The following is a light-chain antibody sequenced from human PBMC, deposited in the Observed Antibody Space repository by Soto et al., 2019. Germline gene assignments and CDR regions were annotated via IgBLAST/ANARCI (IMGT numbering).Light chain of an antibody. CDR3: QQYGSAPHT. V-gene: IGKV3-20*01. CDR2: GAS. J-gene: IGKJ2*01. CDR1: ESVIASY. Sequence: EIVLTQSPGTLSLSPGERATLSCWASESVIASYLAWYQQKPGQALRLLIYGASIRATGIPERFSGSGSGTDFTLIISRLEPEDLGVYYCQQYGSAPHTFGQGTKVEIK.